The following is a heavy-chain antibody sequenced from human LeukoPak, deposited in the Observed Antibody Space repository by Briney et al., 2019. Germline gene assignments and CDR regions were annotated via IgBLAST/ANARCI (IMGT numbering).Heavy chain of an antibody. CDR2: IIPILGIA. J-gene: IGHJ6*02. CDR1: GGTFSSYA. D-gene: IGHD4-23*01. CDR3: ASDYGGNFPQFGYYGMDD. Sequence: GASVKVSCKASGGTFSSYAISWVRQAPGQGLEWMGRIIPILGIANYAQKFQGRVTITADKSTSTAYMELSSLRSEDTAVYYCASDYGGNFPQFGYYGMDDWGQGTTVTVSS. V-gene: IGHV1-69*04.